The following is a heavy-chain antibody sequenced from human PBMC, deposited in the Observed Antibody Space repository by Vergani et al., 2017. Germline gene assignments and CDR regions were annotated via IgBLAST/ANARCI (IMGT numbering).Heavy chain of an antibody. D-gene: IGHD2-8*01. CDR2: IYYSGRT. CDR3: ARGRRTSGFGTTFYDY. J-gene: IGHJ4*02. CDR1: GGSLSSYY. Sequence: QVQLQESGPGLVKPSETLSLTCTVSGGSLSSYYWSWIRQPPGKGLEWIGYIYYSGRTNYHPSLKSRVTISVDTSKHQFSLKLSSVTAADTAVYYCARGRRTSGFGTTFYDYWGQGTLVTVSS. V-gene: IGHV4-59*01.